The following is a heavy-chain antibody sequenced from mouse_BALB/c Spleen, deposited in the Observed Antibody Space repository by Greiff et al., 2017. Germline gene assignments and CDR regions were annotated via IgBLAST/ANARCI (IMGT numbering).Heavy chain of an antibody. V-gene: IGHV5-6-5*01. D-gene: IGHD1-1*01. CDR1: GFTFSSYA. CDR2: ISSGGST. CDR3: ARGLGTWYFDV. J-gene: IGHJ1*01. Sequence: DVKLVESGGGLVKPGGSLKLSCAASGFTFSSYAMSWVRQTPEKRLEWVASISSGGSTYYPDSVKGRFTISRDNARNILYLQMSSLRSEDTAMYYCARGLGTWYFDVWGAGTTVTVSS.